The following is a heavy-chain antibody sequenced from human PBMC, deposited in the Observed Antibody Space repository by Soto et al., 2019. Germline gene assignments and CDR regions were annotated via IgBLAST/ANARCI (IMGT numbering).Heavy chain of an antibody. Sequence: ASVKVSCKASGYTFTSYGISWVRQAPGQGLEWMGWISPYNGNTNYAQKLQGRVTITTDTSTSTAYMELRSLGSEDTAVYYFARARGITIFGVVIYSFGYWGQGTLVTVSS. D-gene: IGHD3-3*01. V-gene: IGHV1-18*01. J-gene: IGHJ4*02. CDR2: ISPYNGNT. CDR3: ARARGITIFGVVIYSFGY. CDR1: GYTFTSYG.